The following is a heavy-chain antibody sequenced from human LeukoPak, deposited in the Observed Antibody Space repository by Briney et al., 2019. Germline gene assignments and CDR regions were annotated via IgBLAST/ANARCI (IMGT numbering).Heavy chain of an antibody. CDR3: ARGCSAVSCYAFDY. Sequence: PGRSLRLSCAASGFTVSNNYMSWVRQAPGKGLECVSVIYSGGTTYHADSVKGRFTISRDNSKNTLYLQMNSLRAEDTAVYYCARGCSAVSCYAFDYWGQGTLVTVSS. J-gene: IGHJ4*02. CDR2: IYSGGTT. CDR1: GFTVSNNY. V-gene: IGHV3-53*01. D-gene: IGHD2-15*01.